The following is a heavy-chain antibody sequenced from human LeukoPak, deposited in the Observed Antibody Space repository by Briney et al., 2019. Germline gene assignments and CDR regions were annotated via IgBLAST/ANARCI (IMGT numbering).Heavy chain of an antibody. V-gene: IGHV3-11*01. CDR1: GFTFSDYY. J-gene: IGHJ4*02. Sequence: GESLRLSCAASGFTFSDYYMSWIRQAPGKGLEWVSYISSSGSTIYYADSVKGRFTISRDNAKNSLYLQMNSLRAEDTAVYYCARATKEFGGVIVLGYWGQGTLVTVSS. D-gene: IGHD3-16*02. CDR2: ISSSGSTI. CDR3: ARATKEFGGVIVLGY.